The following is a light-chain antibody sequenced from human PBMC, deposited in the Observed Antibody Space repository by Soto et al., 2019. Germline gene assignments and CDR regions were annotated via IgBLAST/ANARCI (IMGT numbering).Light chain of an antibody. CDR2: DAS. Sequence: DIEMTQSPSTLSAFVGDRVTITCRASQSIGRWLAWYQQKPGKAPKLLIYDASSLESGVPSRFSGSGSGTEFTRTISSLQPDDFATYYCQQYNTYSQERTFGQGTKVDIK. CDR1: QSIGRW. V-gene: IGKV1-5*01. CDR3: QQYNTYSQERT. J-gene: IGKJ1*01.